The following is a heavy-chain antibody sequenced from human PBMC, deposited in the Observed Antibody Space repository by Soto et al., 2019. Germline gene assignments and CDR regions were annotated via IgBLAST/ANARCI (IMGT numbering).Heavy chain of an antibody. CDR3: AKDTYYDFWSGYFGGAGPHYCGMDV. D-gene: IGHD3-3*01. CDR2: ISYDGSNK. Sequence: GGSLRLSCAASGFTFSSYGMHWVRQAPGKGLEWVAVISYDGSNKYYADSVKGRFTISRDNSKNTLYLQMNSLRAEDTAVYYCAKDTYYDFWSGYFGGAGPHYCGMDVWGQGTTVTVSS. V-gene: IGHV3-30*18. J-gene: IGHJ6*02. CDR1: GFTFSSYG.